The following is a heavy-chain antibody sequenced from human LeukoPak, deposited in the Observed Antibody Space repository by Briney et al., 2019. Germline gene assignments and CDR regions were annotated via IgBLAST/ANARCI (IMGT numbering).Heavy chain of an antibody. CDR2: ISGSGST. D-gene: IGHD3-22*01. V-gene: IGHV3-23*01. CDR3: AKGVYYYDSSGQSG. Sequence: GGSLRLSCAASGFTFSSYGMSWVRQAPGKGLEWVSAISGSGSTYYADSVKGRFTISRDNSKNTLYLQMNSLRAEDTAVYYCAKGVYYYDSSGQSGWGQGTLVTVSS. CDR1: GFTFSSYG. J-gene: IGHJ4*02.